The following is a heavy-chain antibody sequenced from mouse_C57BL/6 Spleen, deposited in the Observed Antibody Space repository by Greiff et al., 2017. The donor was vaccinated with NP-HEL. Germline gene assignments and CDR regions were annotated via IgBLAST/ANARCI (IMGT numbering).Heavy chain of an antibody. V-gene: IGHV1-42*01. CDR3: ARLIRNSMDY. J-gene: IGHJ4*01. Sequence: VQLQQSGPELVKPGASVKISCKASGYSFTGYYMNWVKQSPEKSLEWIGEINPSTGGTTSNQKFTATATLTVDKSSSTAYMQLKSLTSEDSAVYYCARLIRNSMDYWGQGTSVTVSS. D-gene: IGHD3-2*02. CDR2: INPSTGGT. CDR1: GYSFTGYY.